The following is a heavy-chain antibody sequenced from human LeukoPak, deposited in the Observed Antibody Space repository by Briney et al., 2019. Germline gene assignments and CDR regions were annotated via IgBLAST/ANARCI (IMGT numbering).Heavy chain of an antibody. CDR2: ISGSGGST. CDR3: AKAEYDFWSGSFHN. Sequence: GGSLRLSCAVAGFMFSSYARNWVRQAPGKGLEWVSGISGSGGSTYYADPVKGRFTISRDNSKNTLYLQMNSLGAEDTALYYCAKAEYDFWSGSFHNWGQGTLVTVSS. J-gene: IGHJ4*02. V-gene: IGHV3-23*01. CDR1: GFMFSSYA. D-gene: IGHD3-3*01.